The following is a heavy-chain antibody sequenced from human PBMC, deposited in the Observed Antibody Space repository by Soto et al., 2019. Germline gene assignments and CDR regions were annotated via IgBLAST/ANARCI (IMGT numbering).Heavy chain of an antibody. CDR2: MFYSGLT. D-gene: IGHD1-20*01. Sequence: QPPGKGLEWIGSMFYSGLTYYNPSLKSRVTLSVDTSKNQFSLQLNSVTPEDTAVYYCARDGVRDNWKPAGYYYGMDVWGQGTTVTVSS. J-gene: IGHJ6*02. V-gene: IGHV4-39*02. CDR3: ARDGVRDNWKPAGYYYGMDV.